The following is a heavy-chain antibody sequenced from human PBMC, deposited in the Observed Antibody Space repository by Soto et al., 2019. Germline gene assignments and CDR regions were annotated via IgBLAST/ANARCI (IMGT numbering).Heavy chain of an antibody. J-gene: IGHJ2*01. CDR3: MTTVNLYWYFDL. CDR2: ISSSSSYI. D-gene: IGHD4-17*01. V-gene: IGHV3-21*01. Sequence: EVQLVESGGGLVKPGGSLRLSCAASGFTFSSYSMNWVRQAPGKGLEWVSSISSSSSYIYYADSVKGRFTISRDNAKNSLYLQMNSLRAEDTAVYYCMTTVNLYWYFDLWGRGTLVTVSS. CDR1: GFTFSSYS.